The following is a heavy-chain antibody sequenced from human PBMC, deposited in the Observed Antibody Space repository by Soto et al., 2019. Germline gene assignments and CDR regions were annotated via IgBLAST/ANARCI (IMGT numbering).Heavy chain of an antibody. Sequence: GGSLRLSCAASGFTFRGYGMHWVRQAPGRGLEWVALISYDGSIKYYADSVRGRFTISRDNSRNTLYLQMDSLRAEDTAVYYCANSEYSRYKNIDVWGQGTTVTVSS. CDR2: ISYDGSIK. CDR1: GFTFRGYG. D-gene: IGHD2-2*02. V-gene: IGHV3-30*18. CDR3: ANSEYSRYKNIDV. J-gene: IGHJ6*02.